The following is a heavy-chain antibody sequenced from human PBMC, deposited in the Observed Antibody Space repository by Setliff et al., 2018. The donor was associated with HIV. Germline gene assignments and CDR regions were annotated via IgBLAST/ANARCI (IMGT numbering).Heavy chain of an antibody. CDR1: GDSISSGGYY. Sequence: KPSETLSLTCTVSGDSISSGGYYWSWIRLLPGKGLEWIGYIYYSGATYYNPSLKNRVTISLDTSKSQFSLKLTSVTAADTALYYCASGRGAKGGYDYFGSWGQGTLVTVSS. CDR3: ASGRGAKGGYDYFGS. J-gene: IGHJ4*02. D-gene: IGHD5-12*01. CDR2: IYYSGAT. V-gene: IGHV4-31*03.